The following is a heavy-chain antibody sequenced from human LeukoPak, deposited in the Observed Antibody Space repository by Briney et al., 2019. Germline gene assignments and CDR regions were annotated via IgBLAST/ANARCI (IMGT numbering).Heavy chain of an antibody. CDR1: GFTFSDYY. V-gene: IGHV3-11*01. J-gene: IGHJ6*02. Sequence: GGSLRLSCAASGFTFSDYYMSWIRQAPGKGLEWVSYISSSGSTIYYADSVKGRFTISRDNAKNSPYLQMSSLRAEDTAVYYCARDRVPAAILPYYGMDVWGQGTTVTVSS. CDR3: ARDRVPAAILPYYGMDV. D-gene: IGHD2-2*02. CDR2: ISSSGSTI.